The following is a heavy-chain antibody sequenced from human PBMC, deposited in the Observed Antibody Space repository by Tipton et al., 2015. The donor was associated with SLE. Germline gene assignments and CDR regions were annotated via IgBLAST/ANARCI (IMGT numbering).Heavy chain of an antibody. CDR3: ARGGTQMTFYYGMDV. J-gene: IGHJ6*02. D-gene: IGHD2-21*02. CDR1: GGSFSSYY. Sequence: TLSLTCAVYGGSFSSYYWSWIRQPPGKGLEWIGYIYYSGSTNYNPSLRSRVTMSVDTSKNQFSLKLSSMTAADTAVYYCARGGTQMTFYYGMDVWGQGTAVTVSS. CDR2: IYYSGST. V-gene: IGHV4-59*01.